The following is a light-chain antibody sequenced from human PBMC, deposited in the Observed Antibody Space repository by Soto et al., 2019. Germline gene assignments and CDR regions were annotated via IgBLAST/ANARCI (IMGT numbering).Light chain of an antibody. V-gene: IGKV3-20*01. J-gene: IGKJ5*01. CDR1: QSVRTY. CDR2: DAS. Sequence: EIVLTQSPVTLSLSPGERATLSCRASQSVRTYLAWYQVKPGQAPRLLIYDASRRASGVPARFSGSGSGTDFTLTISRLEPEDFAVYYCQQYGSSPTTFAQGTRLEIK. CDR3: QQYGSSPTT.